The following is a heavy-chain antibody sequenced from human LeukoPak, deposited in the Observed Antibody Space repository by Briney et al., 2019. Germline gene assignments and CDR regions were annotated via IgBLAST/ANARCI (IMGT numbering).Heavy chain of an antibody. J-gene: IGHJ4*02. CDR2: MNPNSGNT. V-gene: IGHV1-8*01. CDR3: ARLEEYYYDSSGYYYTYYFDY. Sequence: GASVKVSCKASGYTFTSYDINWVRQATGQGLEWMGWMNPNSGNTGYAQKFQGRVTMTRNTSISTAYMELSSLRSEDTAVYYCARLEEYYYDSSGYYYTYYFDYWGQGTLVTVSS. D-gene: IGHD3-22*01. CDR1: GYTFTSYD.